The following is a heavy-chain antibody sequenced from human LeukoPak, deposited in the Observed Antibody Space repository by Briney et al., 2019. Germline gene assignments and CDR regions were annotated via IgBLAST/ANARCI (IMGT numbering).Heavy chain of an antibody. CDR3: TRQSIAAAGTN. CDR2: IRSKANSYAT. Sequence: PGGSLTLSCAASGFTFSGSAMHWVRQASGKGLEWVGRIRSKANSYATAYAASVKGRFTISRDDSKNTAYLQMNSLKTEDTAVYYCTRQSIAAAGTNWGQGTLVTVSS. CDR1: GFTFSGSA. J-gene: IGHJ4*02. D-gene: IGHD6-13*01. V-gene: IGHV3-73*01.